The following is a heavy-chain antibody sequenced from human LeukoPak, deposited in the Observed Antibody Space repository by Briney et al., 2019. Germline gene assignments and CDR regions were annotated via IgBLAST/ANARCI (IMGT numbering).Heavy chain of an antibody. Sequence: SQTLSLTCTVSGGSISSGGYYWSWIRQHPGKGLEWFGYIYYSGSTYYNPSLKSRVTISVDTSKNQFSLKLSSVTAADTAVYYCARERIDYGDANWFDPWGQGTLVTVSS. CDR3: ARERIDYGDANWFDP. V-gene: IGHV4-31*03. D-gene: IGHD4-17*01. CDR2: IYYSGST. J-gene: IGHJ5*02. CDR1: GGSISSGGYY.